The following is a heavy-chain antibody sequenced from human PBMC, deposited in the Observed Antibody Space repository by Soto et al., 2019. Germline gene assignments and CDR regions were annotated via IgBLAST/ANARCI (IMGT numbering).Heavy chain of an antibody. CDR3: ARGEYPVIFDY. V-gene: IGHV4-59*01. Sequence: SETLSLTCTVSGGSISSYYWSWIRQPPGKGLEWIGYIYYSGSTNYNPSLKSRVTILVDTSKNQFSLKLSSVTAADTAVYYCARGEYPVIFDYWGQGTLVTVSS. J-gene: IGHJ4*02. CDR1: GGSISSYY. D-gene: IGHD3-10*01. CDR2: IYYSGST.